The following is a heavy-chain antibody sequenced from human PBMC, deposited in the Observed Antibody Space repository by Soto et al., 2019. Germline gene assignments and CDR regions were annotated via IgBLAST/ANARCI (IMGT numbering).Heavy chain of an antibody. Sequence: SETLSLTCAVSGYSISSGYYWGWIRQPAGKGLEWIGSIYHSGSTYYNPSLKSRVTISVDTSKNQFSLKLSSVTAADTAVYYCARHAKSGMDVWGQGTTVTVSS. CDR3: ARHAKSGMDV. CDR1: GYSISSGYY. J-gene: IGHJ6*02. CDR2: IYHSGST. V-gene: IGHV4-38-2*01.